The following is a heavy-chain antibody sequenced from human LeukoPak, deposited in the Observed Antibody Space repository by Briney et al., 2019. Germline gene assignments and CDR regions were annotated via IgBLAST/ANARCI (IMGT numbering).Heavy chain of an antibody. CDR2: ISYSGST. Sequence: PSETLSLTCTVSGGSISSYYWSWIRQPPGKGLEWIGYISYSGSTNYNPSLKSRVTLSVDTSKNQFSLKLSSVTAADTAVYYCARAGYSYGTYYYYYYMDVWGKGTTVTVSS. CDR1: GGSISSYY. J-gene: IGHJ6*03. D-gene: IGHD5-18*01. CDR3: ARAGYSYGTYYYYYYMDV. V-gene: IGHV4-59*01.